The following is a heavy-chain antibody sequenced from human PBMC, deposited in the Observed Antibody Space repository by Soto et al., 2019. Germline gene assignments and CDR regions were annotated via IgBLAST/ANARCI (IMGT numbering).Heavy chain of an antibody. Sequence: QVQLVQSETEVKKPGASVKVSCKASGYIFTNYDITWVRQAPGQGLEWMGWVSGYTGNTKYAQKFQDRVTMTTDTSPSTVYMELRRLRSADTAVYYCARFGSAPYYYYGVDVWGQGTTVFVSS. V-gene: IGHV1-18*01. CDR1: GYIFTNYD. D-gene: IGHD3-10*01. CDR2: VSGYTGNT. CDR3: ARFGSAPYYYYGVDV. J-gene: IGHJ6*02.